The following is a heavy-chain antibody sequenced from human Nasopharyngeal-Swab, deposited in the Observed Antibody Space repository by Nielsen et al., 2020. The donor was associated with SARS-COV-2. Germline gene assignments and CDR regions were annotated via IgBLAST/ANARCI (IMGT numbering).Heavy chain of an antibody. V-gene: IGHV3-7*03. Sequence: GEFLKISCGGSGFTFSDYWMSWVRQSPEKGLEWVANIKQVGTLKSYVDSVKGRFIISRDNAKNSLDLQMNSLRVEDTAVYYCVRNEIWGQGTLVTVS. CDR1: GFTFSDYW. J-gene: IGHJ4*02. CDR2: IKQVGTLK. CDR3: VRNEI.